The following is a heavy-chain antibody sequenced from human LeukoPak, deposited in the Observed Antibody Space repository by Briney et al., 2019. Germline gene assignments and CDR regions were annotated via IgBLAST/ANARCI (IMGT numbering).Heavy chain of an antibody. Sequence: PGGSLRLSCAASGFTFSSYAMSWVRQAPGKGLEWVSAISGSGGSTYYADSVKGRFTISRDNSKNTLYLQMNSLRAEDTAVYYCAKATSTIFGVVMVLVGAFDIWGQGTMVTVSS. CDR1: GFTFSSYA. CDR2: ISGSGGST. D-gene: IGHD3-3*01. CDR3: AKATSTIFGVVMVLVGAFDI. J-gene: IGHJ3*02. V-gene: IGHV3-23*01.